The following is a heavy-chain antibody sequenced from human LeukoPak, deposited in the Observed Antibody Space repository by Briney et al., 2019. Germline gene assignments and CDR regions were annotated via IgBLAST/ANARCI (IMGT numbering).Heavy chain of an antibody. CDR2: IYTSGST. CDR3: AREDYDISGFDY. Sequence: PSETLSLTCTVSGGSISSGSYYWSWIRQPAGKGLEGIGRIYTSGSTNYNPSLKSRVTISVDTSKNQFSLKLSSVTAADTAVYYCAREDYDISGFDYWGQGTLVTVSS. V-gene: IGHV4-61*02. CDR1: GGSISSGSYY. J-gene: IGHJ4*02. D-gene: IGHD3-9*01.